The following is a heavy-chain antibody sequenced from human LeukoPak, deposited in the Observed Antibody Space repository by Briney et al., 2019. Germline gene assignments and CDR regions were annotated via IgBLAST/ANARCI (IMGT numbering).Heavy chain of an antibody. V-gene: IGHV1-46*01. CDR2: INPSGGST. J-gene: IGHJ5*02. Sequence: ASVKVSCKASGYTFTSYYMHWARQAPGQGLEWMGIINPSGGSTSYAQKFQGRVTMTRDTSTSTVYMELSSLRSEDTAVYYCARASPTTNKGAYGWFDPWGQGTLVTVSS. CDR3: ARASPTTNKGAYGWFDP. D-gene: IGHD1-14*01. CDR1: GYTFTSYY.